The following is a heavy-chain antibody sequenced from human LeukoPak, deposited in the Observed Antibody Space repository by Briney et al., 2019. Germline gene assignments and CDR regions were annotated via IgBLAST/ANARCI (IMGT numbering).Heavy chain of an antibody. J-gene: IGHJ5*02. CDR1: GGSISSGDYY. V-gene: IGHV4-30-4*01. CDR3: ARDRGRMVYAVWFDP. Sequence: PSQTLSLTCTVSGGSISSGDYYWSWIRQPPGKGLEWIGYIYYSGSTYYNPSLKSRVTISVDTSKNQFSLKLGSVTAADTAVYYCARDRGRMVYAVWFDPWGQGTLVTVSS. CDR2: IYYSGST. D-gene: IGHD2-8*01.